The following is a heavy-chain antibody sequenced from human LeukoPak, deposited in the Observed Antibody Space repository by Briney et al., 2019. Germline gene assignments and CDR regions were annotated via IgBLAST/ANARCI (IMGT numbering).Heavy chain of an antibody. CDR2: IYSGGNT. CDR3: ARDSGSGSGNFDY. CDR1: GFTVSSNY. Sequence: PGGSLRLSCAASGFTVSSNYMNWVRHAPGKGLESVSVIYSGGNTYYADSVKGRFTISRDNFKNTLYLQMNSLRAEDTALYYCARDSGSGSGNFDYWGQGTLVTVSS. V-gene: IGHV3-53*01. J-gene: IGHJ4*02. D-gene: IGHD3-10*01.